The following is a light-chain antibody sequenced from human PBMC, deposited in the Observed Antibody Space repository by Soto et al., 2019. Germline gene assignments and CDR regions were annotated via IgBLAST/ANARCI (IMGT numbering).Light chain of an antibody. J-gene: IGLJ1*01. CDR3: CSYASSTSDV. CDR2: DVT. Sequence: QSVLTQPASVSGSPGQSITISCTGTSGDVGGYNFVSWYQQYPGKAPKLMIHDVTARPSGVSIRFSGSKSGTTASLTISGLQPEDEADYYCCSYASSTSDVFGTGTKVTVL. CDR1: SGDVGGYNF. V-gene: IGLV2-14*01.